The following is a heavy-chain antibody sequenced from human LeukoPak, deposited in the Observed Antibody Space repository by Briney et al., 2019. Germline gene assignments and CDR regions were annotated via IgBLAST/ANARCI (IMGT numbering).Heavy chain of an antibody. V-gene: IGHV3-11*06. CDR3: ARAGLQLWFIS. J-gene: IGHJ4*02. CDR1: GFTFSDYY. Sequence: GGSLRLSCAASGFTFSDYYMSWIRQAPGKGLEWVSSISSSSSYIYYADSVKGRFTISRDNAKNSLYLQMNSLGAEDTAVYYCARAGLQLWFISWGQGTLVTVSS. D-gene: IGHD5-18*01. CDR2: ISSSSSYI.